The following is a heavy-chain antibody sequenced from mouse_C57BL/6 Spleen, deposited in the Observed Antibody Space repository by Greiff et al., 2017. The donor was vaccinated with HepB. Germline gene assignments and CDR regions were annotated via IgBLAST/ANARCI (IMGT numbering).Heavy chain of an antibody. V-gene: IGHV1-22*01. CDR2: INPNNGGT. Sequence: EVQLQQSGPELVKPGASVKMSCKASGYTFTDYNMHWVKQSHGKSLEWIGYINPNNGGTSYNQKFKGKATLTVNKSSSTAYMELRSLTSEDYAVYYCARDGENDYDVRYFDVGGKGTTVTVSA. D-gene: IGHD2-4*01. J-gene: IGHJ1*03. CDR3: ARDGENDYDVRYFDV. CDR1: GYTFTDYN.